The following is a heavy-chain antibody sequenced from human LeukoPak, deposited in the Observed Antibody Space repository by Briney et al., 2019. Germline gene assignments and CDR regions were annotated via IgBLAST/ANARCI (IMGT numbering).Heavy chain of an antibody. J-gene: IGHJ4*02. CDR2: ISYDARKI. CDR1: GVSFSNNA. V-gene: IGHV3-30*04. CDR3: VNFDFWSDSGSDF. D-gene: IGHD3-3*01. Sequence: GGSLRLSCEASGVSFSNNAMNWVRQALGKGLGGVAIISYDARKIYYADSVKGRFTISRDNSKNTVYLQMTSLRLEDTAIYYCVNFDFWSDSGSDFWGQGTLVTVSS.